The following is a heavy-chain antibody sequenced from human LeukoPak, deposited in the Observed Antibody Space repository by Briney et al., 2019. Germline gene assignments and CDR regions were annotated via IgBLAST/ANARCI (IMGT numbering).Heavy chain of an antibody. CDR3: ARVWSLLWFGELLRDDY. V-gene: IGHV3-30-3*01. Sequence: PGGSLRLSCAASGFTFSSYAMHWVRQAPGKGLEWVAVISYDGSNKYYADSVKGRFTISRDNSKNTLYLQMNSLRAEDTAVYYCARVWSLLWFGELLRDDYWGQGTLVTVSS. CDR1: GFTFSSYA. D-gene: IGHD3-10*01. CDR2: ISYDGSNK. J-gene: IGHJ4*02.